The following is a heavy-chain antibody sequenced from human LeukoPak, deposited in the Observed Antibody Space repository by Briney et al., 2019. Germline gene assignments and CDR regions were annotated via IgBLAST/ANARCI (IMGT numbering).Heavy chain of an antibody. CDR1: GFTFSSYW. J-gene: IGHJ4*02. D-gene: IGHD3-16*02. CDR3: ASEGLRLGELSHDY. CDR2: INSDGSST. V-gene: IGHV3-74*01. Sequence: GGSLRLSCAASGFTFSSYWMHWVRQAPGKGLVWVSRINSDGSSTSYADSVKGRFTISRDNAKNTQYLQMNSLRAEDTAVYYCASEGLRLGELSHDYWGQGTLVTVSS.